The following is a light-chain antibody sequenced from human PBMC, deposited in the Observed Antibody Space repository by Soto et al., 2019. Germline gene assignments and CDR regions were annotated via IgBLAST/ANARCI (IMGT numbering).Light chain of an antibody. Sequence: ALTQSPATLSLSPWERATLSCEASQSVSSYLAWYQQKPGQAPRLLIYDASTRDTGIPARFSGTGSGTDFTLTINGREPDDFAVYYCQVRTNWSIAFGRGTRLEIK. CDR3: QVRTNWSIA. J-gene: IGKJ5*01. CDR2: DAS. CDR1: QSVSSY. V-gene: IGKV3-11*01.